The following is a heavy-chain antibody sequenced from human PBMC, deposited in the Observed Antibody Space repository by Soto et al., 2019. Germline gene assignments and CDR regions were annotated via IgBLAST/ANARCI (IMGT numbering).Heavy chain of an antibody. Sequence: QVQLVQSGAEVKKPGSSVKVSCKASGGTFSSYAISWVRQAPGQGLEWMGGIIPIFGTANYAQKFQGRVTITADDSTSTAYMELSSLRSEDTAVYYCATGGEMATPYYYYGMDVWGQGTTVTDSS. CDR3: ATGGEMATPYYYYGMDV. CDR1: GGTFSSYA. D-gene: IGHD5-12*01. V-gene: IGHV1-69*01. J-gene: IGHJ6*02. CDR2: IIPIFGTA.